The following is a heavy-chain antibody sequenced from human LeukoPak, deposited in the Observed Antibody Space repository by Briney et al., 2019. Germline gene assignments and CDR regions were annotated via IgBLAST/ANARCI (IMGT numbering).Heavy chain of an antibody. CDR1: GGSISSGGYS. J-gene: IGHJ4*02. Sequence: PSETLSLTCAVSGGSISSGGYSWSWIRQPPGKGLEWIGYIYHSGSTYYNPSLKSRVTISVDRSKNQFSLKLSSVTAADTAVYYCARDLGYSGYVLGYWGQGTLVTVSS. CDR2: IYHSGST. D-gene: IGHD5-12*01. V-gene: IGHV4-30-2*01. CDR3: ARDLGYSGYVLGY.